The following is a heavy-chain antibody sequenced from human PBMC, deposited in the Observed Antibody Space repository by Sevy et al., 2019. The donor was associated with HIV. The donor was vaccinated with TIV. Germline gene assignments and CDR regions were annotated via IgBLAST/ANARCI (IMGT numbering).Heavy chain of an antibody. CDR1: GFTFSTYG. J-gene: IGHJ6*03. CDR3: AKAPPGWGGYMDV. D-gene: IGHD7-27*01. CDR2: VRYDGSNT. V-gene: IGHV3-30*02. Sequence: GGSLRLSCAASGFTFSTYGMHWVRQAPGKGLEWVAFVRYDGSNTYYADSVKGRFSISRDNSKNTLYLQMNSLRGEDTAVYYCAKAPPGWGGYMDVWGKGTTVTVSS.